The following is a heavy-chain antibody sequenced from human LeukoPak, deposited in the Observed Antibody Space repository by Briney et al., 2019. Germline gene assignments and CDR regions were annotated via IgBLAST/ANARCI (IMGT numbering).Heavy chain of an antibody. CDR3: ARESPSYYDIP. D-gene: IGHD3-9*01. J-gene: IGHJ5*02. Sequence: PSETLSLTCAVYGGSFSGYYWSWIRQPPGKGLEWIGEINHSGSTNYNPSLKSRVTISVDTSKNQFSLKLSSVTATDTAVYYCARESPSYYDIPWGQGTLVTVSS. CDR1: GGSFSGYY. CDR2: INHSGST. V-gene: IGHV4-34*01.